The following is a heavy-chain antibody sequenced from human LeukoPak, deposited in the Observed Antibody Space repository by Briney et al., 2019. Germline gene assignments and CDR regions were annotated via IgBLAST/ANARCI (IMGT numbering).Heavy chain of an antibody. CDR2: IIPILGIA. V-gene: IGHV1-69*04. D-gene: IGHD3-22*01. CDR3: ARDARYYDSSDFSYDY. J-gene: IGHJ4*02. CDR1: GYTFTSYG. Sequence: ASVKVSCKASGYTFTSYGISWVRQAPGQGLEWMGRIIPILGIANYAQKFQGRVTITADKSTSTAYMELSSLRSEDTAVYYCARDARYYDSSDFSYDYWGQGTLVTVSS.